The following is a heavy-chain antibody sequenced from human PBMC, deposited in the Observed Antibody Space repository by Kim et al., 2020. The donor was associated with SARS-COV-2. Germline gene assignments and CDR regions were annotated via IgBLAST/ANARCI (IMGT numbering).Heavy chain of an antibody. CDR2: IIPIFGTA. Sequence: SVKVSCKASGGTFSSYAISWVRQAPGQGLEWLGGIIPIFGTANYAQKFQGRVTITADESTSTAYMELSSLRSEDTAVYYCARARNRHSYGYYWGQGTLVTVSS. J-gene: IGHJ4*02. V-gene: IGHV1-69*13. CDR3: ARARNRHSYGYY. D-gene: IGHD5-18*01. CDR1: GGTFSSYA.